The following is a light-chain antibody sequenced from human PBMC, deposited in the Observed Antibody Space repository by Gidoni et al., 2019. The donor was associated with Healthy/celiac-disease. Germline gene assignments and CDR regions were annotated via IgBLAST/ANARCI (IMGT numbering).Light chain of an antibody. CDR2: GAS. J-gene: IGKJ3*01. CDR3: QQYGTSPLFT. V-gene: IGKV3-20*01. CDR1: QSIGSSY. Sequence: EIVLTQSPGTLSLSPGERATLSCRSSQSIGSSYLAWYQQKPGQAPRLLIFGASSRATGIPDRFSGSGSGTDFTLTISRLEPEDFAVYYCQQYGTSPLFTFXPXTKVDIK.